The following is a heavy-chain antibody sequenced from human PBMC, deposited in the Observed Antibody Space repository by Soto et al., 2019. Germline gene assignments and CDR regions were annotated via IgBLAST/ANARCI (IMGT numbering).Heavy chain of an antibody. J-gene: IGHJ6*02. V-gene: IGHV1-69*01. Sequence: QVQLVQSGAEVKKPGSSVKVSCKASGGTLSNYAISWVRQAPGQGLEWMGGIIPFFGTTNYAQKFQGRVTITADESTSTAYMDLSSLRSDDTAIYYCARARDYLAYYYYYGMEVWGQGTTVTVSS. CDR1: GGTLSNYA. CDR2: IIPFFGTT. CDR3: ARARDYLAYYYYYGMEV. D-gene: IGHD3-10*01.